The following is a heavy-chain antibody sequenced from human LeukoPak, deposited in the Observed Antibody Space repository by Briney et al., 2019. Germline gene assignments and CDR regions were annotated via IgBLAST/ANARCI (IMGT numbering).Heavy chain of an antibody. V-gene: IGHV3-74*01. CDR3: ARTRWLDY. CDR1: GFTLSNYW. Sequence: GGSLRLSCAASGFTLSNYWMHWVRQAPGKGLVWVSRIKSDGVTTDYADSVKGRFTISRDNAKNTLYLQMNSLRVGDTAVYYCARTRWLDYWGQGTLVTVSS. J-gene: IGHJ4*02. CDR2: IKSDGVTT. D-gene: IGHD2-15*01.